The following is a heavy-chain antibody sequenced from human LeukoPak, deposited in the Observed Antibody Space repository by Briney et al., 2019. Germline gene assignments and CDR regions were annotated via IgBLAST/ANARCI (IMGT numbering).Heavy chain of an antibody. CDR2: MYYSGST. J-gene: IGHJ4*02. D-gene: IGHD5-24*01. CDR3: ARDDGYNFWYFDY. CDR1: GGSISGDY. Sequence: SETLSLTCTVSGGSISGDYWSWIRQPPGKGLEWIAYMYYSGSTNYNPSLKSRVTISVDTSKNQFSLKLSSVTAADTAVYYCARDDGYNFWYFDYWGQGTLVTVSS. V-gene: IGHV4-59*01.